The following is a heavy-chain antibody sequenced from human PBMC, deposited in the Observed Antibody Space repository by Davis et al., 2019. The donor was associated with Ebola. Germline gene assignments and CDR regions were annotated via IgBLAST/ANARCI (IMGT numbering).Heavy chain of an antibody. CDR3: ARDLTIFGVVLSDYGMDV. CDR2: IWYDGSNK. Sequence: GESLKISCAASGFTFSSYGMHWVRQAPGKGLEWVAVIWYDGSNKYYADSVKGRFTISRDNSKNTLYLQMNSLRAEDTAVYYCARDLTIFGVVLSDYGMDVWGQGTTDTVSS. V-gene: IGHV3-33*08. CDR1: GFTFSSYG. J-gene: IGHJ6*02. D-gene: IGHD3-3*01.